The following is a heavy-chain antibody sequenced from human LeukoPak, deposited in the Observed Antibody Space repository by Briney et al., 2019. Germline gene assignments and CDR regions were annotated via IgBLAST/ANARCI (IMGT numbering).Heavy chain of an antibody. D-gene: IGHD4-17*01. CDR3: ARDKGTTCIDN. CDR1: GITFSTTG. CDR2: IWSDGSNK. V-gene: IGHV3-33*01. J-gene: IGHJ4*02. Sequence: GGSLRLSCAASGITFSTTGMHWVRQAPGKGLEWVAFIWSDGSNKYHADSVKGRFTISRDNSKDTLYLQMNSLRAEDTAVYYCARDKGTTCIDNWGQGALVTVSS.